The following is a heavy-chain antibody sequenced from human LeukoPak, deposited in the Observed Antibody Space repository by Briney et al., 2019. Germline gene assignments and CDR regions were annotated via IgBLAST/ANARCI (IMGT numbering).Heavy chain of an antibody. J-gene: IGHJ3*02. CDR3: ARGPVTAEDLDI. Sequence: KPSETLSLTCAVYGGSFSGYYWSWIRQPPGKGLEWIGEINHSGSTNYNPSLKSRVTISVDTSKNQFSLKLSSVTAADTAVYYCARGPVTAEDLDIWRQATMFTVSS. CDR1: GGSFSGYY. V-gene: IGHV4-34*01. D-gene: IGHD2-21*02. CDR2: INHSGST.